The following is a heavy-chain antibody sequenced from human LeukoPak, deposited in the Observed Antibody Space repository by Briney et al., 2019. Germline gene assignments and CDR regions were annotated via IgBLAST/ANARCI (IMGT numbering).Heavy chain of an antibody. Sequence: GGSLRLSCAASGFTVSSNYMGWVRQAPGKGLEWVSVIYSGGSTYYADSVKGRFTISRDNSKNTLYLQMNSLRADDTAVYYCSRVAAAAGLVIDYWGQGTLVTVSS. V-gene: IGHV3-53*01. CDR3: SRVAAAAGLVIDY. CDR1: GFTVSSNY. D-gene: IGHD6-13*01. CDR2: IYSGGST. J-gene: IGHJ4*02.